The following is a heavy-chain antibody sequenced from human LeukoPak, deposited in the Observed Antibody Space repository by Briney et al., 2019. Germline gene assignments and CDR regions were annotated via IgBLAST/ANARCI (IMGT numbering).Heavy chain of an antibody. J-gene: IGHJ4*02. Sequence: SGGSLRLSCTASGFAFSANGMHWVRQAPGKGLEWVAFIHYDGSKKYFADSVQGRFTISRDNSKNTLYLQMNSLRAEDTAVYYCAQGRGLLFGETYWGQGTLVTVSS. CDR2: IHYDGSKK. V-gene: IGHV3-30*02. CDR1: GFAFSANG. CDR3: AQGRGLLFGETY. D-gene: IGHD3-10*02.